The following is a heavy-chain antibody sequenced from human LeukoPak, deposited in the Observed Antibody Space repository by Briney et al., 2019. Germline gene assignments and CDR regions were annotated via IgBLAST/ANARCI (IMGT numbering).Heavy chain of an antibody. J-gene: IGHJ6*02. V-gene: IGHV4-39*07. CDR1: GGSISSSSYY. D-gene: IGHD6-19*01. CDR3: ARDVYADGQWPTPYYYGMDV. Sequence: SETLSLTCTVSGGSISSSSYYWGWIRQPPGKGLEWIGSIYYSGSTYYNPSLKSRVTISVDTSKNQFSLKLSSVTAADTAVYYCARDVYADGQWPTPYYYGMDVWGQGTTVTVSS. CDR2: IYYSGST.